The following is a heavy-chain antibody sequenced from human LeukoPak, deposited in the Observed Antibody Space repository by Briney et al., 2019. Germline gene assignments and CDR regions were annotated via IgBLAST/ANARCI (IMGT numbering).Heavy chain of an antibody. CDR3: ASLRRRLRYYYYYYMDV. Sequence: PSETLSLTCAVYGGSFSGYYWSSIRQPPGKGLELIGEINHSGSTNYNPSLKSRVTISEDTSNNQFSLKLSSVTPADTAVYYCASLRRRLRYYYYYYMDVWGKGTTVTVS. J-gene: IGHJ6*03. CDR2: INHSGST. V-gene: IGHV4-34*01. CDR1: GGSFSGYY. D-gene: IGHD4-17*01.